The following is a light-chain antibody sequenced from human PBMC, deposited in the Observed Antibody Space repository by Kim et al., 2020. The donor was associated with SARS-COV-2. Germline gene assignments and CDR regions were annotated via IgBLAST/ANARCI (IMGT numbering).Light chain of an antibody. CDR1: QDIRNF. J-gene: IGKJ2*01. Sequence: SASVGARGTIPCQASQDIRNFLNWVQHKPGKAPKLLIYDASTLGAGVPSRFSGSGAGTDFTFTISSLQPEDIATYYCQHFDSLPYTFGQGTKLEI. V-gene: IGKV1-33*01. CDR3: QHFDSLPYT. CDR2: DAS.